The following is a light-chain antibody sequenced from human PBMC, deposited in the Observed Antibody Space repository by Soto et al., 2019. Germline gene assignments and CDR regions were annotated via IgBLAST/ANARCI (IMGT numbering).Light chain of an antibody. CDR1: QSISSSS. V-gene: IGKV3-20*01. CDR3: QQYGSSPPYT. J-gene: IGKJ2*01. Sequence: EIALTQSPGTLSLSPGERATLSCRASQSISSSSLAWYQQKPGQAPRLLISGASTRATGIPDRFGGSGYGTVFTLTISRLEPEDFAVYYCQQYGSSPPYTFGQGTKVEIK. CDR2: GAS.